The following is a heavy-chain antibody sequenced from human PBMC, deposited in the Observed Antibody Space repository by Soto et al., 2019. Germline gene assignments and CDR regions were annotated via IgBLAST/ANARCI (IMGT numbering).Heavy chain of an antibody. CDR2: VYYSGSV. CDR3: ARHHPAAMVWWFDP. CDR1: GDSIRPYY. J-gene: IGHJ5*02. Sequence: PSETLSLTCTVSGDSIRPYYWTWIRQPPGKGLEWIGYVYYSGSVYYKSSLKSRVTISVDTSKNQFSLKLSSVTAADTAVYYCARHHPAAMVWWFDPWGQGTLVTVSS. V-gene: IGHV4-59*08. D-gene: IGHD2-2*01.